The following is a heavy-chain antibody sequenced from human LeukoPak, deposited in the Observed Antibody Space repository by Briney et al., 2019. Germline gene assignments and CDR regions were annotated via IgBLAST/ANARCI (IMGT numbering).Heavy chain of an antibody. J-gene: IGHJ4*02. D-gene: IGHD1-26*01. V-gene: IGHV3-9*01. CDR1: GFTFDDYA. CDR3: VTKGETL. Sequence: GGSLRLSCAASGFTFDDYAMHWVRQAPGKGLEWVSGISWNSGSIGYADSVKGRFTISRDNAKNSLYLQMNSLRVEDTAIYYCVTKGETLWGQGTLVTVSS. CDR2: ISWNSGSI.